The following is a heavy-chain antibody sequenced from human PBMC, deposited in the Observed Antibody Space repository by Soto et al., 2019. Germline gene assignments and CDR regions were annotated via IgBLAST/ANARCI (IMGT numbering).Heavy chain of an antibody. CDR2: IYYSGST. V-gene: IGHV4-39*01. CDR3: ARLDRYFDWLPTNYGMDV. CDR1: GGSISSSSYY. D-gene: IGHD3-9*01. Sequence: SETLSLTCTVSGGSISSSSYYWGWIRQPPGKGLEWIGSIYYSGSTYYNPSLKSRVTISVDTSKNQFSLKLSSVTAADTAVYYCARLDRYFDWLPTNYGMDVWGQGTTVTVSS. J-gene: IGHJ6*02.